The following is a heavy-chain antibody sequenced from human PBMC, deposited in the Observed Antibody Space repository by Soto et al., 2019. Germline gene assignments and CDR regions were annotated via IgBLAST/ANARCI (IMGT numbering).Heavy chain of an antibody. Sequence: SVKVSCKASGGTFSSYTISWVRQAPGQGLEWMGRIIPILGIANYAQKFQGRVTITADKSTSTAYMELSSLRSEDTAVYYCARYGSGSYYYFDYWGQGTLVTVSS. D-gene: IGHD3-10*01. CDR2: IIPILGIA. V-gene: IGHV1-69*02. CDR1: GGTFSSYT. CDR3: ARYGSGSYYYFDY. J-gene: IGHJ4*02.